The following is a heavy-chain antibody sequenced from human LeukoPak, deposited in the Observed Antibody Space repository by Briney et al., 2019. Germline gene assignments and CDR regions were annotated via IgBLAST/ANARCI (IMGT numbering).Heavy chain of an antibody. V-gene: IGHV4-61*05. CDR2: IYYSGST. CDR3: ARGMRYYDFWSGEGYYYMDV. J-gene: IGHJ6*03. CDR1: GGSISSSSYY. Sequence: SETLSLTCTVSGGSISSSSYYWGWIRQPPGKGLEWIGYIYYSGSTNYNPSLKSRVTISVDTSKNQFSLKLNSVTAADTAVYYCARGMRYYDFWSGEGYYYMDVWGKGTTVTVSS. D-gene: IGHD3-3*01.